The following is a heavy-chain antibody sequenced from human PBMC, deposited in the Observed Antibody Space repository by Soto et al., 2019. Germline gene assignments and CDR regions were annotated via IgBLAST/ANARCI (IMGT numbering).Heavy chain of an antibody. J-gene: IGHJ4*02. CDR2: IYYSGST. D-gene: IGHD6-13*01. V-gene: IGHV4-59*01. CDR1: GGSISSYY. CDR3: ARESLVAAAGTFDY. Sequence: QVQLQESGPGLVKPSETLSLTCTVSGGSISSYYWSWIRQPPGKGLEWIGYIYYSGSTNYNPSLKSRVTISVDTSKNQFSLKLSSVTAADTAVYYCARESLVAAAGTFDYWGQGTLVTVSS.